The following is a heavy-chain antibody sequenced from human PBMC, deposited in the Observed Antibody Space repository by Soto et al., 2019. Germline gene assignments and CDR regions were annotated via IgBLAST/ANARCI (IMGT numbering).Heavy chain of an antibody. Sequence: SETLSLTCTVSGGSISSYYWSWIRQPPGKGLEWIGYIYYSGSTNYNPSLKSRVTISVDTSKNQFSLKLSSVTAADTAVYYCARRSGSVWPSGGYYYYYMDVWGKGTTVTVSS. J-gene: IGHJ6*03. V-gene: IGHV4-59*08. CDR2: IYYSGST. CDR3: ARRSGSVWPSGGYYYYYMDV. CDR1: GGSISSYY. D-gene: IGHD6-19*01.